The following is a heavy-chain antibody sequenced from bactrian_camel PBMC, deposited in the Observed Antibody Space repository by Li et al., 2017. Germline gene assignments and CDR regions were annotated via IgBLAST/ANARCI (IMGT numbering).Heavy chain of an antibody. Sequence: VQLVESGGGLVQPGGSLRLSCAASGFTFSSYDMSWVRQAPGKGLEWVSGINSGGGGIYYADSVKGRFTISRDNAKNTVSLQMNSMKPEDTAIYYCCLGRDCYPGSWCYDPTYWGQGTQVTVS. J-gene: IGHJ4*01. CDR2: INSGGGGI. D-gene: IGHD3*01. V-gene: IGHV3S40*01. CDR3: CLGRDCYPGSWCYDPTY. CDR1: GFTFSSYD.